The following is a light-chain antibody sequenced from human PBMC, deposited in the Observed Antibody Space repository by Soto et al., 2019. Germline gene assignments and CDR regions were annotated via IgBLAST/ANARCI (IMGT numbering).Light chain of an antibody. J-gene: IGLJ2*01. CDR1: KLGDKY. Sequence: SYELTQPPSVSVSPGQTASITCSGDKLGDKYACWYQQKPGQSPGLVIYQDSKRPSGIPERFSGSNSGNTATLTISGTQAMDEADYYCQSCDSSTRVVFGGGTKLTVL. CDR3: QSCDSSTRVV. V-gene: IGLV3-1*01. CDR2: QDS.